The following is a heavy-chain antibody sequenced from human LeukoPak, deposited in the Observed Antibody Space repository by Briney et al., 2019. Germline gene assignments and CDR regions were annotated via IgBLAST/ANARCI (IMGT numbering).Heavy chain of an antibody. CDR3: ARRSSSGWYGY. J-gene: IGHJ4*02. CDR1: GESFSGYS. V-gene: IGHV4-34*01. D-gene: IGHD6-19*01. Sequence: SETLSLTCVVYGESFSGYSWSWIRQPPGKGLEWIGEINQRRNTNYNPSLKSRVTISIDTSKNQFSLKLSSVTAADTAVYYCARRSSSGWYGYWGQGTLVTVSS. CDR2: INQRRNT.